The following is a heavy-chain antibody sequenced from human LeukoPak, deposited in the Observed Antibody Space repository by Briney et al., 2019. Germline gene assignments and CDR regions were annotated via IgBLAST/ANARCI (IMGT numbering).Heavy chain of an antibody. CDR1: GGSISSGDYS. CDR3: AGDYDSSGYYGY. CDR2: IYYSGST. J-gene: IGHJ4*02. V-gene: IGHV4-30-4*01. D-gene: IGHD3-22*01. Sequence: SETLSLTCTASGGSISSGDYSWSWIRQPPGKGLEWIGYIYYSGSTYYNPSLKSRVTISVDTSKNQFSLKLSSVTAADTAVYYCAGDYDSSGYYGYWGQGTLVTVSS.